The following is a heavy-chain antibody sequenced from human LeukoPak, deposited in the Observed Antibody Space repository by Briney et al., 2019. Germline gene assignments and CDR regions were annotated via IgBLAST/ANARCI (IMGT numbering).Heavy chain of an antibody. CDR1: GGSISSGGYS. J-gene: IGHJ4*02. D-gene: IGHD3-22*01. CDR3: ARSSYYDSSGYYE. V-gene: IGHV4-30-2*06. CDR2: IYHSGST. Sequence: SQTLSLTCAVSGGSISSGGYSWSWIRQSPGKGLEWIGYIYHSGSTYYNPSLKSRVTISVDRSKNQFSLKLSSVTAADTAVYYCARSSYYDSSGYYEWGQGTLVTVSS.